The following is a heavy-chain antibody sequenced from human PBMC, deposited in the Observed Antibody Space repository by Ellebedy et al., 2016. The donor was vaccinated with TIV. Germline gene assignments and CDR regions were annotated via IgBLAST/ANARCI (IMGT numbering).Heavy chain of an antibody. V-gene: IGHV3-74*01. CDR1: GFTFSTYS. Sequence: GESLKISCAASGFTFSTYSMYWVRQAPGKGLVWVSRISNTGGSKTYADSVKGRFTISRDNANNTVDPQMNSLRAEDTALYFCARGRCSGANCHYFDYWGQGTVVTVSS. D-gene: IGHD2-15*01. CDR3: ARGRCSGANCHYFDY. CDR2: ISNTGGSK. J-gene: IGHJ4*02.